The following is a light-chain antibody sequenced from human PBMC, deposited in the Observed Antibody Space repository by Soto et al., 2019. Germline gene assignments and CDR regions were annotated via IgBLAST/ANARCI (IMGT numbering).Light chain of an antibody. J-gene: IGLJ3*02. CDR1: SSNIGAGYD. CDR2: GNS. Sequence: QSVLTQPPSVSGAPGQRVTISRTGSSSNIGAGYDVHWYQQLPGTAPKLLISGNSNRPSGVPDRFSGSKSGTSASLAITGLQAEDEADYYCPSYDSSLSGWVFGGGTKLTVL. CDR3: PSYDSSLSGWV. V-gene: IGLV1-40*01.